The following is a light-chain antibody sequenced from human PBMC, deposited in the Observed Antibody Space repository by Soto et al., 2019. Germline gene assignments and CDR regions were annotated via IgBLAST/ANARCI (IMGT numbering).Light chain of an antibody. CDR3: QQYSSSPPIT. CDR1: QDIASW. J-gene: IGKJ5*01. CDR2: AAS. Sequence: DIQMTQSPSSLSASVGDRFTITCRASQDIASWLAWYQQKPEKAPKSLIYAASTLQSGVPSRFTGSGSGTDFTLTVSRLEPEDFAVYYCQQYSSSPPITFGQGTRLEI. V-gene: IGKV1D-16*01.